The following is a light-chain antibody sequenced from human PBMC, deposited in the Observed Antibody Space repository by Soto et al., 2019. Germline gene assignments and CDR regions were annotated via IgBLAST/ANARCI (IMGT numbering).Light chain of an antibody. CDR2: AAS. CDR3: QQYGRSPGT. J-gene: IGKJ2*01. V-gene: IGKV3-20*01. Sequence: EIVLTQSPATLSLSPGERATLSCRASQSVSSSYLAWYQQKPGQAPRLLIYAASSRATGIPARFSGSGSGTDFTLTVSRLEPEDSAVYYCQQYGRSPGTFGQGTKLEIK. CDR1: QSVSSSY.